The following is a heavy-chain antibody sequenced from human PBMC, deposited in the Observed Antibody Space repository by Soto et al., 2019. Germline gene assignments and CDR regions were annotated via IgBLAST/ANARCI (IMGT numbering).Heavy chain of an antibody. CDR1: GFSFSSYA. CDR2: ISGSDAST. D-gene: IGHD3-10*01. Sequence: PGGSLRLSCAASGFSFSSYAMNWVRQAPGKGLEWVSTISGSDASTDYAGSVKGRFTISRDNSRNTLYQQMNSLRAEDTAVYYCAKDRGSGSNFYYYYMDVWGKGTTVTVSS. CDR3: AKDRGSGSNFYYYYMDV. V-gene: IGHV3-23*01. J-gene: IGHJ6*03.